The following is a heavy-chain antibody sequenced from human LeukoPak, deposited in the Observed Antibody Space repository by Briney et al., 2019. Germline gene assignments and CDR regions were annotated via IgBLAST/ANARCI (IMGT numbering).Heavy chain of an antibody. D-gene: IGHD2-15*01. Sequence: SETLSLTCTVSGGSISNTSYYWGWIRQPPGKGLEWIGSIYYSGSTNYNPSLKSRVTISVDTSKNQFSLKLSSVTAADTAVYYCARGVPVVAAYFDYWGQGTLVTVSS. J-gene: IGHJ4*02. CDR1: GGSISNTSYY. CDR3: ARGVPVVAAYFDY. V-gene: IGHV4-39*07. CDR2: IYYSGST.